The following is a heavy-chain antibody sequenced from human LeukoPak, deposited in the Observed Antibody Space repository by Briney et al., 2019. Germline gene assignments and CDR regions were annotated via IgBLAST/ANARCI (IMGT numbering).Heavy chain of an antibody. D-gene: IGHD3-10*01. CDR3: ARSDRQRARSGRLEAFDI. V-gene: IGHV4-34*01. CDR2: INHSGST. CDR1: GGSFSGYY. Sequence: SETLSLTCAVYGGSFSGYYWSWIRQPPGKGLEWIGEINHSGSTNYNPSLKSRVTISVDTSKNQFSLKLSSVTAADTAGYYCARSDRQRARSGRLEAFDIWGQGTMVTVSS. J-gene: IGHJ3*02.